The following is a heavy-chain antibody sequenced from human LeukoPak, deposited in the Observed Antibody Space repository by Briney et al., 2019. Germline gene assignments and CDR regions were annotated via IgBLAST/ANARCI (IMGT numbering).Heavy chain of an antibody. J-gene: IGHJ6*02. CDR1: GYTFTSYG. Sequence: GASVKVSCKASGYTFTSYGISWVRQAPGQGLDGMGWISAYNGNTNYAQKLQGRVTMTTDTSTSTAYMELRSLRSDDTAVYYCAREGGEGSGWYWSYYYGMDVWGQETTVTVSS. V-gene: IGHV1-18*01. D-gene: IGHD6-19*01. CDR3: AREGGEGSGWYWSYYYGMDV. CDR2: ISAYNGNT.